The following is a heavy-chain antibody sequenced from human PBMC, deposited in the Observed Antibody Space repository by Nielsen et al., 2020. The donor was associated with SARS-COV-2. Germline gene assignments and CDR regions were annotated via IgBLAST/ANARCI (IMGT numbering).Heavy chain of an antibody. CDR1: GFTFSSYA. CDR2: ISGSGGST. V-gene: IGHV3-23*01. Sequence: GGSLRLSCAASGFTFSSYAMSWVRQAPGKRLEWDSAISGSGGSTYYADSVKGRFTISRDNSKNTLYLQMNSLRAEDTAVYYCAKDGTRGDYSYFDYWGQGTLVTVSS. CDR3: AKDGTRGDYSYFDY. D-gene: IGHD4-17*01. J-gene: IGHJ4*02.